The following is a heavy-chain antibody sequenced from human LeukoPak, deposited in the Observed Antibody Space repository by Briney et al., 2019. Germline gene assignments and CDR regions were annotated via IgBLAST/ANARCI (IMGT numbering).Heavy chain of an antibody. CDR3: ARMEGYSYSDY. J-gene: IGHJ4*02. D-gene: IGHD5-18*01. Sequence: SVKVSCKASGGTFSSYAISWVRQAPGQGLEWMGGSIPIFGTANDAQKFQGRVTITADESTSTAYMELSSLRSEDTAVYYCARMEGYSYSDYWGQGTLVTVSS. CDR2: SIPIFGTA. CDR1: GGTFSSYA. V-gene: IGHV1-69*13.